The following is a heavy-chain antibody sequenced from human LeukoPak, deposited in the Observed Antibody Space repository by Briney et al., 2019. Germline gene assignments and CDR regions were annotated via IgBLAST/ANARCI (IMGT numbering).Heavy chain of an antibody. J-gene: IGHJ4*02. CDR2: IKQDGSEK. D-gene: IGHD3/OR15-3a*01. V-gene: IGHV3-7*01. CDR1: GFIFNNNF. Sequence: GGSLRLSCAASGFIFNNNFMSWVRQVPGKGLEWLANIKQDGSEKTYVDSVKGRFTIFRDNAKNLLYLQMNSLRVEDTAVYYCARQTGSGLFILPGGQGTLVTVSS. CDR3: ARQTGSGLFILP.